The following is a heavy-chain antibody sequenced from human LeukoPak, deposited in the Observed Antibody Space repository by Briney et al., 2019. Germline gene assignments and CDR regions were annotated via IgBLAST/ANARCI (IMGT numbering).Heavy chain of an antibody. J-gene: IGHJ4*02. D-gene: IGHD6-13*01. CDR2: ISPSSHYI. CDR1: GFTFSNYS. V-gene: IGHV3-21*01. Sequence: GGSLRLSCAGSGFTFSNYSINWVRQAPGKGLEWVSSISPSSHYIYYADSVRGRFTISRDIAKNSLYLQMNSLRAEDTAVYYCARDHSSSWATKYYFDYWGQGTLVTVSS. CDR3: ARDHSSSWATKYYFDY.